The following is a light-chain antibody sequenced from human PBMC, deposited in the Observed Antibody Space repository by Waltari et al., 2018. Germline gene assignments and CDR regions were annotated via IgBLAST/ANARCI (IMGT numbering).Light chain of an antibody. CDR1: QSITSW. V-gene: IGKV1-5*03. J-gene: IGKJ1*01. CDR3: QQYTSYPCT. Sequence: EIQMTHSPPTLSASVGDRLTITCRASQSITSWLAWYQQKPGKAPKVLIHKASSLGNGVPSRFSGSGSGTDFTLPISSLQPDDFATYYCQQYTSYPCTFGQGTKVEIK. CDR2: KAS.